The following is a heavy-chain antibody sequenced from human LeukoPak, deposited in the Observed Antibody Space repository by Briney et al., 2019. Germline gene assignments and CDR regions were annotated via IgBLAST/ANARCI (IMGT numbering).Heavy chain of an antibody. Sequence: SETLSLTCTVSGGSLSSYYWSWIRQPPGKGLEWIGYIYYSGSTNYNPSLKSRVTISVDTSKNQFSLKLSSVTAADTAVYYCARTVVVPAATFDPWGQGTLVTVSS. CDR1: GGSLSSYY. CDR2: IYYSGST. CDR3: ARTVVVPAATFDP. V-gene: IGHV4-59*01. J-gene: IGHJ5*02. D-gene: IGHD2-2*01.